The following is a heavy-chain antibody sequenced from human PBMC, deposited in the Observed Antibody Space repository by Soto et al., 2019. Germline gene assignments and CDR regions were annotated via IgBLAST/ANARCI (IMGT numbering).Heavy chain of an antibody. D-gene: IGHD2-2*01. CDR1: GFTFSNYD. CDR3: SRDQVDCSSTRCYAGAGYGMDV. CDR2: IGTAGDT. J-gene: IGHJ6*02. V-gene: IGHV3-13*01. Sequence: HPGGSLRLSCAASGFTFSNYDMHWVRQATGKGLEWVSVIGTAGDTYYPGSVKGRFTISRDNAKNSLYLQMNSLRAEDTAVYYCSRDQVDCSSTRCYAGAGYGMDVWGQGTTVTVSS.